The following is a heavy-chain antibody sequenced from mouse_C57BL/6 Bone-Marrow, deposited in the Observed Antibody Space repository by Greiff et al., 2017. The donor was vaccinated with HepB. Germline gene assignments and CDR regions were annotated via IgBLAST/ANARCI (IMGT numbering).Heavy chain of an antibody. V-gene: IGHV1-82*01. J-gene: IGHJ1*03. CDR3: ARVNWDWYFDV. Sequence: SGPELVKPGASVKISCKASGYAFSSSWMNWVKQRPGKGLEWIGRIYPGDGDTNYNGKFKGKATLTADKSSSTAYMQLSSLTSEDSAVYFCARVNWDWYFDVWGTGTTVTVSS. D-gene: IGHD4-1*01. CDR1: GYAFSSSW. CDR2: IYPGDGDT.